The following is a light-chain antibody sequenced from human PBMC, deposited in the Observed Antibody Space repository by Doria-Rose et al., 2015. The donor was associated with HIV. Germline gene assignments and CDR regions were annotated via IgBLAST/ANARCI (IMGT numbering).Light chain of an antibody. J-gene: IGKJ3*01. CDR1: QSLLYTSKNY. V-gene: IGKV4-1*01. Sequence: DIRVTQSPESLGMSLGERATLNCKSNQSLLYTSKNYLAWYQQKPGQPPKLLIYWASTRQSGVPARFSGSGSGTDCTLTISSLEAEDVAVYYCQQYYDTPSSGPGTTVDIK. CDR3: QQYYDTPS. CDR2: WAS.